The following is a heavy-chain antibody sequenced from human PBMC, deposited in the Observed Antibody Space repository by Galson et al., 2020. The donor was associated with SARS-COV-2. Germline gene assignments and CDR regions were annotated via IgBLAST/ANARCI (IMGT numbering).Heavy chain of an antibody. J-gene: IGHJ6*02. CDR3: ARDWGCSSSSCYTSYYYGLDV. Sequence: GESLKISCAASGFTFSTYWMNWIRQAPGKGLEWVASIKQHGDEIYYVESVRGRFTISRDNAKNALYLQMDSLRVEDTAVYHCARDWGCSSSSCYTSYYYGLDVWGQGTTVTVSS. CDR1: GFTFSTYW. V-gene: IGHV3-7*03. D-gene: IGHD2-2*02. CDR2: IKQHGDEI.